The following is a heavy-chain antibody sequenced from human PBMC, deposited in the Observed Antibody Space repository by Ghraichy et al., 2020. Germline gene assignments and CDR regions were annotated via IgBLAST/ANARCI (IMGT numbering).Heavy chain of an antibody. Sequence: GGSLRLSCAASGFTFSSYSMNWVRQAPGKGLEWVSYISSSSSTIYYADSVKGRFTISRDNAKNSLYLQMNSLRDEDTAVYYCARDPPAEYYDFWSGYYGGSGDAFDIWGQGTMVTVSS. CDR3: ARDPPAEYYDFWSGYYGGSGDAFDI. CDR1: GFTFSSYS. CDR2: ISSSSSTI. V-gene: IGHV3-48*02. J-gene: IGHJ3*02. D-gene: IGHD3-3*01.